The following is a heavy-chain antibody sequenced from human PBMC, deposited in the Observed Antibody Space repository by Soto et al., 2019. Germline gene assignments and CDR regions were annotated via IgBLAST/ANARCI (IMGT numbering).Heavy chain of an antibody. CDR3: AKGPYYHDSSGRPNGYFDH. V-gene: IGHV3-23*01. Sequence: EVQLLESGGGLVQPGGSLRLSCAASGFTFRTHAMSWVRQAPGKGLEWVSVVSGSGSDTYYADSVKGRFTISRDNSNITLFLQVNSLRAEVAAVYYCAKGPYYHDSSGRPNGYFDHWGQGALVTVSS. D-gene: IGHD3-22*01. CDR1: GFTFRTHA. CDR2: VSGSGSDT. J-gene: IGHJ4*02.